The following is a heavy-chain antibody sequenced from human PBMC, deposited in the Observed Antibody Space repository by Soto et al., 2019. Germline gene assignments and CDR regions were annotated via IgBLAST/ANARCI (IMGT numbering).Heavy chain of an antibody. CDR3: ARDPRWFGELPPYYYYYMDV. D-gene: IGHD3-10*01. Sequence: GGSLRLSCAASGFTVSSNYMSWVRQAPGKGLEWVSVIYSGGSTYYADSVKGRFTISRDNAKNSLYLQMNSLRAEDTAVYYCARDPRWFGELPPYYYYYMDVWGKGTTVTVSS. CDR1: GFTVSSNY. V-gene: IGHV3-66*01. J-gene: IGHJ6*03. CDR2: IYSGGST.